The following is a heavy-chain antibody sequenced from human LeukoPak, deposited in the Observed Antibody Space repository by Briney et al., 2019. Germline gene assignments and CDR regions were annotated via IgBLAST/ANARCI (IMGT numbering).Heavy chain of an antibody. D-gene: IGHD3-10*01. CDR2: IRYDGSNK. CDR3: AKDHFQDYYGSGSYVNYFDY. V-gene: IGHV3-30*02. J-gene: IGHJ4*02. Sequence: PGGSLRLSCAASGFTFSSYGMHWVRQAPGKGLEWVAFIRYDGSNKYYADSAKGRFTISRDNSKNTLYLQMNSLRAEDTAVYYCAKDHFQDYYGSGSYVNYFDYWGQGTLVTVSS. CDR1: GFTFSSYG.